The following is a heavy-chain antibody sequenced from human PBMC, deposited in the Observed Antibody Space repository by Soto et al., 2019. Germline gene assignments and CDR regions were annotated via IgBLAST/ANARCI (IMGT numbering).Heavy chain of an antibody. CDR2: IYYSGST. Sequence: SKTLSLTCTVSGGSISSSSYYCGWIRQPPGKGLEWIGSIYYSGSTYYNPSLKSRVTISVDTSKNQFSLKLSSVTAADTAVYYCARQRGSSSFDNRFDPWGQGTLVTVSS. V-gene: IGHV4-39*01. CDR1: GGSISSSSYY. D-gene: IGHD6-13*01. J-gene: IGHJ5*02. CDR3: ARQRGSSSFDNRFDP.